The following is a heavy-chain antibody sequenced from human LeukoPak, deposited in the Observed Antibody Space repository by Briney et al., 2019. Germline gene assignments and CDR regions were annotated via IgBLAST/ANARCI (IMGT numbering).Heavy chain of an antibody. CDR3: ARAAVHYYYGMDV. Sequence: PSETLSLTCTVSGGSISSGGYYWSWIRQHPGKGLERIGYIYYSGSTYYNPSLKSRVTISVDTSKNQFSLKLSSVTAADTAVYYCARAAVHYYYGMDVWGQGTTVTVSS. V-gene: IGHV4-31*03. D-gene: IGHD6-19*01. CDR1: GGSISSGGYY. CDR2: IYYSGST. J-gene: IGHJ6*02.